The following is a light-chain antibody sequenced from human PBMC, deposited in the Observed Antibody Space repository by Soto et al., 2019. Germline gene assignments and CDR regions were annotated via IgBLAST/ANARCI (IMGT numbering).Light chain of an antibody. V-gene: IGKV1-5*03. CDR1: QIISSW. Sequence: DIQMTQSPSTLSASVGDRVTITCRASQIISSWLAWYQQKPGKAPKLLIYQASILESGAPSRFSGSGSGTEFTLTISSLQPDDFATYYCQQYNTYPWTFGQGTKVEIK. CDR2: QAS. CDR3: QQYNTYPWT. J-gene: IGKJ1*01.